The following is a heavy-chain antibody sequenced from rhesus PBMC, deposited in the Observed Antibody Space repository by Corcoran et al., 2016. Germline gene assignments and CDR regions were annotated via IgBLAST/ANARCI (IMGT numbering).Heavy chain of an antibody. CDR2: IYGSRGST. CDR1: GGSISGGYD. J-gene: IGHJ4*01. CDR3: ARDRAAAGRLDY. V-gene: IGHV4-76*01. Sequence: QVQLQESGPGVVKPSETLSLTCAVSGGSISGGYDWSWIRQPPGKGLEWIGYIYGSRGSTNYNPYLKNRVTILKDADKNAFSLMLSSVTAADTAVYYCARDRAAAGRLDYWGQGVLVTVSS. D-gene: IGHD6-31*01.